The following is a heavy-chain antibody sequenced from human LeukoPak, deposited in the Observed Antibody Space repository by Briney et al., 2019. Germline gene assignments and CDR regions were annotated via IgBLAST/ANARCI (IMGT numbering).Heavy chain of an antibody. CDR3: ASLGGLLPARGSRYYYYYMDV. CDR1: GDSISSGDYY. J-gene: IGHJ6*03. Sequence: SETLSLTCTVSGDSISSGDYYWSWIRQPPGKGLEWIGYIYYSGSTNYNPSLKSRVTISVDTSKNQFSLKLSSVTAADTAVYYCASLGGLLPARGSRYYYYYMDVWGKGTTVTVSS. V-gene: IGHV4-61*08. CDR2: IYYSGST. D-gene: IGHD3-10*01.